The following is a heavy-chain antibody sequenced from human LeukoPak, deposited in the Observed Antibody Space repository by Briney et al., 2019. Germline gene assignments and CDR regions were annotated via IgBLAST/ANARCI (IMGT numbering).Heavy chain of an antibody. CDR3: ARVNYYYMDV. V-gene: IGHV3-48*03. CDR1: GFTFSSYE. CDR2: ISSSGSTI. J-gene: IGHJ6*03. Sequence: GGSLRLSCVASGFTFSSYEMTWVRQAPGKGLEWLSYISSSGSTIYYADSVKGRFTVSRDNAKNSLYLQMNSLRAEDTAVYYCARVNYYYMDVWGKGTTVTVSS.